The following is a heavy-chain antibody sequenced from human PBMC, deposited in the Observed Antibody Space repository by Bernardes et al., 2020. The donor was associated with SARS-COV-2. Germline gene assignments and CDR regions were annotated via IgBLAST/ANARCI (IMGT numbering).Heavy chain of an antibody. CDR1: GFTFSSYT. J-gene: IGHJ6*02. CDR2: ISLNFNHI. D-gene: IGHD3-10*01. V-gene: IGHV3-48*01. Sequence: SLRLSCAASGFTFSSYTMNWVRQAPGKGLEWVAYISLNFNHILYADSVKGRFTISRDNAKNSLYLQMNSLRAEDTAVYYCARDGAVRGVPYLYGMDVWGQGTTVTVSS. CDR3: ARDGAVRGVPYLYGMDV.